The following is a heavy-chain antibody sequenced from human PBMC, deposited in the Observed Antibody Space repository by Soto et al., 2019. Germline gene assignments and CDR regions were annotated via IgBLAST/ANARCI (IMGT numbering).Heavy chain of an antibody. V-gene: IGHV4-4*02. CDR2: IFHSGTT. CDR3: ARIVYCGGDCFSLDY. J-gene: IGHJ4*02. Sequence: SETLSLTCAVSGDSISSGDWWTSVRQPPGERLEWIGEIFHSGTTNYNPSLKSRVTISVDKSKNQFSLKLSSVSAADTAVYYCARIVYCGGDCFSLDYWGQGTLVTVSS. D-gene: IGHD2-21*02. CDR1: GDSISSGDW.